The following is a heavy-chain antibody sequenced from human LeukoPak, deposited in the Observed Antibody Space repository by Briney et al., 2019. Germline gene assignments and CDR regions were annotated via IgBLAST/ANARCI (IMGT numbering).Heavy chain of an antibody. CDR2: ISAYNGNT. Sequence: GASVKVSCKASSYTFTSYGISWVRQAPGQGLEWMGWISAYNGNTNYAQKLQGRVTMTTDTSTSTAYMELRSLRSDDTAVYYCARDGSPRIVVVTAGWFDPWGQGTLVTVSS. CDR3: ARDGSPRIVVVTAGWFDP. CDR1: SYTFTSYG. D-gene: IGHD2-21*02. V-gene: IGHV1-18*01. J-gene: IGHJ5*02.